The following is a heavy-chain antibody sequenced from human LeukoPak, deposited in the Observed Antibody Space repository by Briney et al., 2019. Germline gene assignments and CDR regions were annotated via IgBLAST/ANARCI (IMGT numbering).Heavy chain of an antibody. CDR3: ARHRKYFDWLQSSGYNWFDP. D-gene: IGHD3-9*01. CDR2: IYYSGST. J-gene: IGHJ5*02. Sequence: SETLSLTCTVSGGSISSSSYYWGWIRQPPGKGLEWIGSIYYSGSTYYNPSLKSRVTILTDTSKNQFSLKLSSVTAADTAVYYCARHRKYFDWLQSSGYNWFDPWGQGTLVTVSS. V-gene: IGHV4-39*01. CDR1: GGSISSSSYY.